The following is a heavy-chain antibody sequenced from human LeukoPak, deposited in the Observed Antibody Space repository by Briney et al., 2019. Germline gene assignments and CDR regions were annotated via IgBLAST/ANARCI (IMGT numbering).Heavy chain of an antibody. CDR3: ARLGLRDVNTVTDDYFDY. CDR1: GGTFSSYA. V-gene: IGHV1-18*01. D-gene: IGHD4-17*01. Sequence: GASVKVSCKASGGTFSSYAISWVRQAPGQGLEWMGWISGYTGYTGYAQKFQGRITMTTDTSTSTAYMELRSLRPDDTAVYYCARLGLRDVNTVTDDYFDYWGQGTLVTVSS. J-gene: IGHJ4*02. CDR2: ISGYTGYT.